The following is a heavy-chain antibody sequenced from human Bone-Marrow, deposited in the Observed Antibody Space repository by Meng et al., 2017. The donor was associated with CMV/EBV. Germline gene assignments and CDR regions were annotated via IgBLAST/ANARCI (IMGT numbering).Heavy chain of an antibody. CDR3: ARGCRPRIVGATRYFDL. J-gene: IGHJ2*01. Sequence: GCGLFQPSATLPLPSSGVGGSFSGDYWSWVRQPPGKGREWIGEVNHSGSTNYNPSLKSRVTISVDTSKNQFSLKLSSVTAADTAVYYCARGCRPRIVGATRYFDLWGRGTLVTVSS. CDR1: GGSFSGDY. D-gene: IGHD1-26*01. CDR2: VNHSGST. V-gene: IGHV4-34*01.